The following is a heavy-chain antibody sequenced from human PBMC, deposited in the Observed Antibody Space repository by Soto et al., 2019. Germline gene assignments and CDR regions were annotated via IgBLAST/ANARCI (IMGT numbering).Heavy chain of an antibody. CDR3: AREMIAAAGTPAPDY. V-gene: IGHV3-21*01. CDR1: GFTFSSYS. D-gene: IGHD6-13*01. J-gene: IGHJ4*02. Sequence: GGSLRLSCAASGFTFSSYSMNWVRQAPGKGLEWVSSISSSSSYIYYADSVKGRFTISRDNAKNSLYLQMNSLRAEDTAVYYCAREMIAAAGTPAPDYWGQGTLVTVSS. CDR2: ISSSSSYI.